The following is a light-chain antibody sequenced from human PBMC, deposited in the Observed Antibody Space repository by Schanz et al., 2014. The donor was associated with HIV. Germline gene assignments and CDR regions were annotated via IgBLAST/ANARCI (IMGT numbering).Light chain of an antibody. V-gene: IGLV2-14*03. CDR2: DVT. J-gene: IGLJ2*01. Sequence: QSALTQPASMSGSPGQSITISCTGTSGDIGPYDYVSWYQQHPGQAPKLLIYDVTDRPSGISNRFSGSKSGYTASLTISGLQVDDEADYYCSSSAGSDNLVFGGGTKLTVL. CDR1: SGDIGPYDY. CDR3: SSSAGSDNLV.